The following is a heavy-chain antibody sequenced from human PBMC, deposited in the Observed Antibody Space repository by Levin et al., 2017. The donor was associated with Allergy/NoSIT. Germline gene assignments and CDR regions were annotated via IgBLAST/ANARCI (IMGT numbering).Heavy chain of an antibody. D-gene: IGHD3-9*01. CDR3: ARQYDLLTGYYVGYYFDF. CDR2: IYYSGIT. Sequence: SETLSLTCTVSGDSINSNNYYWGWIRQPPGKGLEWIGTIYYSGITYYNPSLKSRVTMSVETSKNEFFLELSSVTAADTAVYCCARQYDLLTGYYVGYYFDFWGQGTLVTVSS. J-gene: IGHJ4*02. V-gene: IGHV4-39*01. CDR1: GDSINSNNYY.